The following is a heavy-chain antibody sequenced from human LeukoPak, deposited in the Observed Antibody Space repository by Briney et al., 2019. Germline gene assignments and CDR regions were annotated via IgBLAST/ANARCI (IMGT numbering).Heavy chain of an antibody. Sequence: GGSLRLSCAASGFTFSSYGMHWVRQAPGKGLEWVSSVSSDSVTIYYAESVKGRFTISRDNTKNSLYLQMNSLRAEDTALYYCARGLDLGYSDSYGYSYYFDYWGQGTLVTVSS. D-gene: IGHD3-22*01. V-gene: IGHV3-48*01. J-gene: IGHJ4*02. CDR2: VSSDSVTI. CDR3: ARGLDLGYSDSYGYSYYFDY. CDR1: GFTFSSYG.